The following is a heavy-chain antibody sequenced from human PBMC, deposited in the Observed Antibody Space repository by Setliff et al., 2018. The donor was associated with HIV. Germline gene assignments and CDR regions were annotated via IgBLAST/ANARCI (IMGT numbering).Heavy chain of an antibody. CDR1: GDSISRNNYY. CDR3: ARGRSSSPPDYYLDV. CDR2: ISSSGGT. D-gene: IGHD6-6*01. Sequence: SETLSLTCSVSGDSISRNNYYWGWTRQSPGKGLEWVGSISSSGGTSYSAASLKSRVTLSIDTSKNQFSLKLTSVTAADTAVYYCARGRSSSPPDYYLDVWGKGTTVTVS. J-gene: IGHJ6*03. V-gene: IGHV4-39*07.